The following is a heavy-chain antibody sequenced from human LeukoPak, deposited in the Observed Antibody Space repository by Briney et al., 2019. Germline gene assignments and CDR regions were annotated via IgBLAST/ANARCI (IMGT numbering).Heavy chain of an antibody. CDR2: ISAYNGNT. V-gene: IGHV1-18*01. Sequence: ASVKVSCKPSGYTFTSYGISGVRQAPGQGLEWMGWISAYNGNTNYAQKLQGRVTMTTDTSTSTAYMELRSLRSDDTAVYYCARDRYWFQYYDILTGYYSFDYWGQGTLVTVSS. D-gene: IGHD3-9*01. CDR1: GYTFTSYG. CDR3: ARDRYWFQYYDILTGYYSFDY. J-gene: IGHJ4*02.